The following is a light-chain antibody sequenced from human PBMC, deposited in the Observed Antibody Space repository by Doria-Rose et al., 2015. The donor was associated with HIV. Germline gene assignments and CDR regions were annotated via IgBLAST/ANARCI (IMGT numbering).Light chain of an antibody. CDR1: QRVKSSY. CDR2: DAS. CDR3: QQYGTSRGT. J-gene: IGKJ5*01. V-gene: IGKV3-20*01. Sequence: RATLSCRASQRVKSSYLAWYQQKPGQAPRLLIYDASTRVTGIPDRFSGSRSGTDFTLTISRLEPEDVAVYYCQQYGTSRGTFGQGTRLEIK.